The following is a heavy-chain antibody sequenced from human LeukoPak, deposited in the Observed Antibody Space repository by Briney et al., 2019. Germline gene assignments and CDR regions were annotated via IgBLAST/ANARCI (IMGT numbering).Heavy chain of an antibody. Sequence: SETLSLTCTVSGGSISSYYWSWIRQPPGKGLEWIGYIYYSGSTNYNPSLKSRVTISVDTSKNQFSLKLSSVTAADTAVYYCARLMVGSYFFYYYYYMDVWGKGTTVTISS. D-gene: IGHD1-26*01. V-gene: IGHV4-59*12. CDR2: IYYSGST. CDR1: GGSISSYY. CDR3: ARLMVGSYFFYYYYYMDV. J-gene: IGHJ6*03.